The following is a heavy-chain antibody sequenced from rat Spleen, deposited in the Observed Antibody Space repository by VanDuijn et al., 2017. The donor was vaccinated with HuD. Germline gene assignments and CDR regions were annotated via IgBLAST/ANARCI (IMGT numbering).Heavy chain of an antibody. CDR2: ISSSSSYI. V-gene: IGHV5-34*01. CDR1: GFTFRNYG. Sequence: EVQLVESGGGLVQPGRSLKLSCLASGFTFRNYGMNWIRQAPGKGLEWVASISSSSSYIYYADTVKGRFTISRENAKNTLSLLMTSLRSEDTALYYCARHMGPYGFVMDAWGQGASVTVSS. D-gene: IGHD1-7*01. J-gene: IGHJ4*01. CDR3: ARHMGPYGFVMDA.